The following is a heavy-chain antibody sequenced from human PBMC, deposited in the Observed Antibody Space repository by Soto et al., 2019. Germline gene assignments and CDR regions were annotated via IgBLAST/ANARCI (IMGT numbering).Heavy chain of an antibody. Sequence: QVQLVQSGAEVKKPGSSVKVSCKASGGTFSSYAISWVRQAPGQGLEWMGGIIPIFGTANYAQKFQGRVTITXXEXTXXAYMELSSLRSEDTAVYYCARSPKGEYYYYYGMDVWGQGTTVTVSS. J-gene: IGHJ6*02. V-gene: IGHV1-69*05. CDR2: IIPIFGTA. CDR3: ARSPKGEYYYYYGMDV. D-gene: IGHD3-16*01. CDR1: GGTFSSYA.